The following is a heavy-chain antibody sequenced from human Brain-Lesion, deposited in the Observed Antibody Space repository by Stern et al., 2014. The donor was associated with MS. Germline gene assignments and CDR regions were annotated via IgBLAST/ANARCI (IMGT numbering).Heavy chain of an antibody. CDR1: GYIFTGYY. CDR3: ARDQRGITIFGVVTDYYYLGMDV. J-gene: IGHJ6*02. CDR2: INPTTGGT. D-gene: IGHD3-3*01. V-gene: IGHV1-2*02. Sequence: VQLVESGAAVKKPGASVKVSCKTSGYIFTGYYIHWVRQAPGPGLEWMAWINPTTGGTQYAKKFQGRVTMSRDTSISTAYVELSSLTSDDTAVYYCARDQRGITIFGVVTDYYYLGMDVWGQGTTVTVSS.